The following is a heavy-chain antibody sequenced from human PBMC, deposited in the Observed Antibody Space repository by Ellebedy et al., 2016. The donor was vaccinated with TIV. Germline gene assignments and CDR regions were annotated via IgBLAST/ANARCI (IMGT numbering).Heavy chain of an antibody. J-gene: IGHJ4*02. CDR1: GFTFGEYW. CDR2: IKEEGSAG. D-gene: IGHD2-8*01. CDR3: ARDLGYCTTMSCFVAYY. Sequence: PGGSLRLSCAASGFTFGEYWMSWVRQAPGKGLEWVAHIKEEGSAGFYADSVKGRFTISRDNVKNSVYLEMNSLRVEDTAVYYCARDLGYCTTMSCFVAYYWGQGTVVTVSS. V-gene: IGHV3-7*01.